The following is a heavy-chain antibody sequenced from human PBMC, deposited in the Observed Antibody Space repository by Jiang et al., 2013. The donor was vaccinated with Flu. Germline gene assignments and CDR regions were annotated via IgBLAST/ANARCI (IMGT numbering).Heavy chain of an antibody. CDR2: INTNTGNP. D-gene: IGHD2-2*01. CDR3: ARDQDIAVVPAAVGGDYYYYYGMDV. J-gene: IGHJ6*02. CDR1: GYTFTSYA. Sequence: QSGSELKKPGASVKVSCKASGYTFTSYAMNWVRQAPGQGLEWMGWINTNTGNPTYAQGFTGRFVFSLDTSVSTAYLQISSLKAEDTAVYYCARDQDIAVVPAAVGGDYYYYYGMDVWGQGTT. V-gene: IGHV7-4-1*02.